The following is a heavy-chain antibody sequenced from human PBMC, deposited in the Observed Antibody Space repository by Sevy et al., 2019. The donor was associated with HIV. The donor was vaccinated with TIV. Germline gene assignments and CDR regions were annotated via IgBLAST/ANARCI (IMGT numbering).Heavy chain of an antibody. CDR2: LYPSDSDT. V-gene: IGHV5-51*01. D-gene: IGHD3-22*01. CDR3: ARRFSGSSGYTRLYFDY. Sequence: GESLKISCEGSGYSFTNSWIGWVRQMPGKGLEWIGILYPSDSDTRYSPSFQGQVTISADKSINTAFLQWSSLKASDTAMYYCARRFSGSSGYTRLYFDYWGRGTLVTVSS. CDR1: GYSFTNSW. J-gene: IGHJ4*02.